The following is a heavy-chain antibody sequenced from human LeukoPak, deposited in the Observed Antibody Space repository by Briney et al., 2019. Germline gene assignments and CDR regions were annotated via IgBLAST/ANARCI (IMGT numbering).Heavy chain of an antibody. CDR3: AKGGGLGEFIPQPLDY. J-gene: IGHJ4*02. CDR2: ISGSAVIT. V-gene: IGHV3-23*01. Sequence: GGTLRLSCAASGLTFINFGMTWVRQAPGKGLEWVSAISGSAVITFYADSAKGRFTISRDNSRNTLYLQVNSLRVDDTATYYWAKGGGLGEFIPQPLDYGGQETLVLVSS. CDR1: GLTFINFG. D-gene: IGHD3-16*01.